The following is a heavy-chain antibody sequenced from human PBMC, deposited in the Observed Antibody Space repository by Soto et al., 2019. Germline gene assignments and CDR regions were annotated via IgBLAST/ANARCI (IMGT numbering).Heavy chain of an antibody. CDR2: INPNSGGT. Sequence: ASVKVSCKASGYTFTSYYMHWVRQAPGQGLEWMGWINPNSGGTNYAQKFQGWVTMTRDTSISTAYMELSRLRSDDTAVYYCARSGGYDYVWGSYRQRNWFDPWGQGTLVTVSS. V-gene: IGHV1-2*04. J-gene: IGHJ5*02. CDR3: ARSGGYDYVWGSYRQRNWFDP. CDR1: GYTFTSYY. D-gene: IGHD3-16*02.